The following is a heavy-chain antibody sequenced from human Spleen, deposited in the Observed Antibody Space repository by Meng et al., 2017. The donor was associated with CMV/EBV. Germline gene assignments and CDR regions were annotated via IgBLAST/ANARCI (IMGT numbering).Heavy chain of an antibody. Sequence: GESLKISCTGSGFTFGDYAISWVRQAPGKGLEWVGLIRSKAYGGTTEHGASVKGRITISRDDSKSIAYLPMNSLNTEDTAVYYCTNSGWYGYNFDYCGQGTLVTVSS. J-gene: IGHJ4*02. V-gene: IGHV3-49*04. CDR3: TNSGWYGYNFDY. D-gene: IGHD6-19*01. CDR1: GFTFGDYA. CDR2: IRSKAYGGTT.